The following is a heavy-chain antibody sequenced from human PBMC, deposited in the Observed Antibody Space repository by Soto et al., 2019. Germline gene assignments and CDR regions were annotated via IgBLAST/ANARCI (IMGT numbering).Heavy chain of an antibody. Sequence: QVQLVQSGAEVKKPESSVKVSCKAPGGTFSTYAISWVRQAAGQGLEWMGGIIPMFGTANYAQRFQDRVTITADESTNTVYMELSSLRSEDTAVYFCASGIQLWLRRINNGYSGWGQGTLVIVSS. V-gene: IGHV1-69*12. CDR1: GGTFSTYA. D-gene: IGHD5-18*01. CDR3: ASGIQLWLRRINNGYSG. J-gene: IGHJ4*02. CDR2: IIPMFGTA.